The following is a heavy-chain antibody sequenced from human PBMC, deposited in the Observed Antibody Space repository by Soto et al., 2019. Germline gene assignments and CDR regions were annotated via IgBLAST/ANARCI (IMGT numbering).Heavy chain of an antibody. CDR3: AKDARPDGFWDFDY. CDR2: VSGDGGRT. D-gene: IGHD5-12*01. V-gene: IGHV3-23*01. J-gene: IGHJ4*02. CDR1: GFTLSTYA. Sequence: PGGSLRLSCAASGFTLSTYAMTWVRHAAGKGLEWASTVSGDGGRTYYADSVKGRFSISRDNSKNTLYLQMNSLRAEDTAVYYCAKDARPDGFWDFDYWGQGT.